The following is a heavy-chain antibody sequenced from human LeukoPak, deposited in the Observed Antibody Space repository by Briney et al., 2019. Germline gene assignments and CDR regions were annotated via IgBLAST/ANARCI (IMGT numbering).Heavy chain of an antibody. CDR3: ARDPVGYCSSTSCYGMDV. D-gene: IGHD2-2*01. Sequence: GGSLRLSCAASGFTVSSNYMSWVRQAPGKGLEWVSVIYSGGSTYYADSVKGRFTISRHNSKNTLYLQMNSLRAEDTAVYYCARDPVGYCSSTSCYGMDVWGQGTTVTVSS. CDR1: GFTVSSNY. CDR2: IYSGGST. J-gene: IGHJ6*02. V-gene: IGHV3-53*04.